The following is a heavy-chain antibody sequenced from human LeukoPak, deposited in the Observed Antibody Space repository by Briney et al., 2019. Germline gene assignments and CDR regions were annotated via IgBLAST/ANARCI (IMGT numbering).Heavy chain of an antibody. CDR1: GGSISSYY. D-gene: IGHD3-22*01. J-gene: IGHJ4*02. CDR3: AREDYYDSSGYPGGFDY. Sequence: SETLSLTCTVSGGSISSYYWSWIRQPPGKGLEWIGYIYYSGSTNSNPSLKSRVTISVDTSKNQFSLKLSSVTAADTAVYYCAREDYYDSSGYPGGFDYWGQGTLVTVSS. CDR2: IYYSGST. V-gene: IGHV4-59*01.